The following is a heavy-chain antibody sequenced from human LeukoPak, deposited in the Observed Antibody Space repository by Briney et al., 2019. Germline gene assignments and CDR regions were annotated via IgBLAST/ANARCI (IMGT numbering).Heavy chain of an antibody. D-gene: IGHD6-13*01. CDR1: GGTFSSYD. Sequence: ASVKVSCKASGGTFSSYDMSWVRQAPGQGLEWMGWISAYNGNTNYAQKLQGRVTMTTDTSTSTAYMELRSLRSDDTAVYYCAREGIAAAGWDYYYYYMDVWGKGTTVTVSS. CDR3: AREGIAAAGWDYYYYYMDV. J-gene: IGHJ6*03. V-gene: IGHV1-18*01. CDR2: ISAYNGNT.